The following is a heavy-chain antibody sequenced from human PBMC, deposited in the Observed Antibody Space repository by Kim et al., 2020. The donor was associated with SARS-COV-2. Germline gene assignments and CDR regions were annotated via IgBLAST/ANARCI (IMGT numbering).Heavy chain of an antibody. CDR1: GYTLTELS. V-gene: IGHV1-24*01. CDR2: FDPEDGET. D-gene: IGHD2-2*01. J-gene: IGHJ5*02. CDR3: AISYPPYCSSTSCYSHWFDP. Sequence: ASVKVSCKVSGYTLTELSMHWVRQAPGKGLEWMGGFDPEDGETIYAQKFQGRVTMTEDTSTDTAYMELSSLRSEDTAVYYCAISYPPYCSSTSCYSHWFDPWGQGTLVTVSS.